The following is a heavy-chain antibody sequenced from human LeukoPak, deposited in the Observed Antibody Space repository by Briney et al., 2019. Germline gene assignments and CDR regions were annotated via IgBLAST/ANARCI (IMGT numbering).Heavy chain of an antibody. D-gene: IGHD3-9*01. Sequence: PSGTLSLICAVSGGSISSYCWSWIRQPPGKGLEWIGYIYYTGSTNYNPSLKSLFTLSVDTTKNQFSLKLNSVTAADTPVYYCARLRYFDWPTPGVYYFDYWGQGTLVTVSS. CDR3: ARLRYFDWPTPGVYYFDY. CDR2: IYYTGST. J-gene: IGHJ4*02. V-gene: IGHV4-59*01. CDR1: GGSISSYC.